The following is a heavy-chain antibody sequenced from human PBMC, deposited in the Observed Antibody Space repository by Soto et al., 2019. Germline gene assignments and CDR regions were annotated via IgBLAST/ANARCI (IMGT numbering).Heavy chain of an antibody. Sequence: QITLKESGPTLVTPRQTLTLTCTFSGFSLDTRGVGVGWVRQPPGKALEWLALIYGNDEQRLNPSLQSRLTIAKDTPKSQVVLTITNMDPVDTATYFCAHSLSAAGLFDHWGQGTLVSVSS. CDR3: AHSLSAAGLFDH. CDR1: GFSLDTRGVG. V-gene: IGHV2-5*01. D-gene: IGHD6-13*01. CDR2: IYGNDEQ. J-gene: IGHJ5*02.